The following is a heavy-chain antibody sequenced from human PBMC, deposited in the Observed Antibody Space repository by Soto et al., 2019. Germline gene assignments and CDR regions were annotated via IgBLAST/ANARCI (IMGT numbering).Heavy chain of an antibody. D-gene: IGHD3-10*01. J-gene: IGHJ4*02. CDR1: GYTFTSYG. Sequence: ASVKVSCKASGYTFTSYGISWVRQAPGQGLEWMGWISAYNGNTNYAQKLQGRVTMTTDTSTSTAYMELRSLRSDDTAVYYCARDLRVTMVRAVIPPWGYWGQGTLVTVSS. V-gene: IGHV1-18*01. CDR2: ISAYNGNT. CDR3: ARDLRVTMVRAVIPPWGY.